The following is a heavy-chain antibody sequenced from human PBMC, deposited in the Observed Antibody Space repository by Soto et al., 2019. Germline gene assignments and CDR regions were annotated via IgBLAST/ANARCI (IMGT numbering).Heavy chain of an antibody. D-gene: IGHD4-4*01. CDR3: ARDLTTSGF. CDR2: INPNNGAT. Sequence: QVQLVQSGAEVKKPGASVKVSCKASGYTFTGYHMNWVRQAPGQGLEWMGWINPNNGATNYAQNFQGRVTITRDTSISTAYMELRSLRSDDTAVYYCARDLTTSGFWGQGTLVTVSS. J-gene: IGHJ1*01. CDR1: GYTFTGYH. V-gene: IGHV1-2*02.